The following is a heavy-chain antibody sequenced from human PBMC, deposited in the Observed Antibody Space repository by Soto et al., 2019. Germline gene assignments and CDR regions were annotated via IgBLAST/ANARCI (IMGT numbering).Heavy chain of an antibody. D-gene: IGHD5-18*01. CDR3: ARGAADTAMVDS. CDR1: GGSIRSYY. CDR2: IFYSGST. J-gene: IGHJ4*02. V-gene: IGHV4-59*01. Sequence: SETLSLTCTVSGGSIRSYYWTWIRQPPGKGLEWLGYIFYSGSTFYNPSLKSRVTISIHTSKSQFSLQLTSVTAADTAVYYCARGAADTAMVDSWGQGTLVTVPQ.